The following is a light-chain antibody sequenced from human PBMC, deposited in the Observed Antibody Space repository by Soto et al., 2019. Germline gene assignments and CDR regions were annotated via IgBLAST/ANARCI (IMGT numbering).Light chain of an antibody. J-gene: IGKJ4*01. CDR1: QSLGTN. V-gene: IGKV3D-15*01. CDR2: GAS. Sequence: IVMTQSPGTLSLSPGERATLSCRASQSLGTNLGWYQQKPGQAPRLLLYGASTRATGIPARFSGSGSGTEFTLTIASLQSEDFAVYYCQHYADWPLTFGGGTKVEIK. CDR3: QHYADWPLT.